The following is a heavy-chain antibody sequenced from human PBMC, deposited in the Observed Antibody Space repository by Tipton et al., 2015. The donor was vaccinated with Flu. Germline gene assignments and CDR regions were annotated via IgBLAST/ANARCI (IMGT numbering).Heavy chain of an antibody. CDR3: ARDRYDFWSGTAVYAFDI. V-gene: IGHV4-31*03. CDR2: FYYSGST. J-gene: IGHJ3*02. Sequence: TLSLTCTVSGASFSSGGYYWTWIRQHPGKGLEWIGYFYYSGSTYYNSSLKSRLSISVDTSKNQFSLKLSSVTAADTAVYYCARDRYDFWSGTAVYAFDIWGQGTMVTVSS. CDR1: GASFSSGGYY. D-gene: IGHD3-3*01.